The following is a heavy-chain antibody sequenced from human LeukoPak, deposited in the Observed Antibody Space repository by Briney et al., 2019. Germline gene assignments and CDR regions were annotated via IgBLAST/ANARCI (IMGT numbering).Heavy chain of an antibody. J-gene: IGHJ4*02. CDR2: IYYSGST. V-gene: IGHV4-39*07. CDR1: GGSISSSSYY. Sequence: SSETLSLTCTVSGGSISSSSYYWGWIRQPPGKGLEWIGSIYYSGSTYYNPSLKSRVTISVDTSKNQFSLKLSSVTAADTAVYYCARAPVAGYKYDYWGQGTLVTVSS. D-gene: IGHD5-24*01. CDR3: ARAPVAGYKYDY.